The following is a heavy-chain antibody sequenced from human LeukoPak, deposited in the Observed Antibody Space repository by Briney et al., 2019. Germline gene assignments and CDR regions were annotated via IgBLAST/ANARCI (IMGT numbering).Heavy chain of an antibody. J-gene: IGHJ4*02. CDR1: GFTFSSYG. Sequence: GGSLRLSCAASGFTFSSYGMHWVRQAPGKGLEWVAVISYDGSNKYYADSVKGRFTISRDNSKNTLYLQMNSLRAEDTAVYYCANHVVVTALTFDYWGQGTLVTVSS. V-gene: IGHV3-30*18. D-gene: IGHD2-21*02. CDR2: ISYDGSNK. CDR3: ANHVVVTALTFDY.